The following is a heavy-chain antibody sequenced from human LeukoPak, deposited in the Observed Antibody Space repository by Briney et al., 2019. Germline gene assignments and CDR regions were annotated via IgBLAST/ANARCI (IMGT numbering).Heavy chain of an antibody. J-gene: IGHJ6*02. Sequence: PGGSLRLSCAASGFTFSSYGMHWVRQAPGKGLEWVAVIWYDGGNKYYADSVKGRFTISRDNSKNTLYLQMNSLRAEDTAVYYCARDSPMVRGTYGMDVWGQGTTVTVSS. CDR1: GFTFSSYG. V-gene: IGHV3-33*01. CDR3: ARDSPMVRGTYGMDV. CDR2: IWYDGGNK. D-gene: IGHD3-10*01.